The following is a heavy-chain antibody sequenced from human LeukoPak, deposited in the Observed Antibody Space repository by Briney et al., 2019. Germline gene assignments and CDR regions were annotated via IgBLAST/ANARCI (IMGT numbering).Heavy chain of an antibody. V-gene: IGHV3-30*04. CDR1: GFTFSRNV. CDR3: ARGGIPTGPYYYFYYMDV. J-gene: IGHJ6*03. D-gene: IGHD3-10*01. CDR2: ISYDGNNK. Sequence: GSSLRLSCAASGFTFSRNVMHWVRQAPGKGLEWVAPISYDGNNKFYADSVKGRFTISGDNSRNTLYLQMSSLRGEDAAVYSCARGGIPTGPYYYFYYMDVWGKGTAVTVSS.